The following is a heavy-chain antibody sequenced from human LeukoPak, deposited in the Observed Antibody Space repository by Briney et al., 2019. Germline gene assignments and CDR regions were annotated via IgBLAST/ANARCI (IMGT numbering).Heavy chain of an antibody. J-gene: IGHJ3*02. CDR2: INPNSGGT. CDR1: GYTFTGYY. V-gene: IGHV1-2*02. D-gene: IGHD6-6*01. CDR3: ARESKRPRYSSSSFAFDI. Sequence: ASVKVSCKASGYTFTGYYMHWVRQAPGQGLEWMGWINPNSGGTNYAQKFQGRVTMTRDTSISTAYMELSRLRSDDTAVYYCARESKRPRYSSSSFAFDIWGQGTMVTVSS.